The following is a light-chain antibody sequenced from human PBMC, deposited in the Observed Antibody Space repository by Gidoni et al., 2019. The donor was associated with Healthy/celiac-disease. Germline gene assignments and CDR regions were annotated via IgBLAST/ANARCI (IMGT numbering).Light chain of an antibody. CDR3: GTWDSSLSAV. CDR1: SSNIGNNY. J-gene: IGLJ7*01. V-gene: IGLV1-51*01. Sequence: QSVLTQPPSLSAAPGQKVTISCSGSSSNIGNNYVSWYQQPPGTAPKLLIYHNNNRPSGIPDRCSGSKSGTSATLGITGLQTGDEADYYCGTWDSSLSAVFGGGTQLTVL. CDR2: HNN.